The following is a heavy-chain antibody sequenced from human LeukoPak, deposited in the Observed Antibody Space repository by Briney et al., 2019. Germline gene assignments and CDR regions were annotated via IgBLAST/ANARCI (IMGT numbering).Heavy chain of an antibody. Sequence: PGGSLRLSCAASGFTFSSYAMHWVRQAPGKGLEWVAVISYDGSNKYYADSVKGRFTISRDNSKNTLYLQMNSLRAEDTAVYYYARDATTVTTRFYFDYWGQGTLVTVSS. V-gene: IGHV3-30-3*01. CDR2: ISYDGSNK. CDR3: ARDATTVTTRFYFDY. CDR1: GFTFSSYA. J-gene: IGHJ4*02. D-gene: IGHD4-17*01.